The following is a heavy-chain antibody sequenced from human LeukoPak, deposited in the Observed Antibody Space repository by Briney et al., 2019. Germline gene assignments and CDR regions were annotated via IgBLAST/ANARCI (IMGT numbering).Heavy chain of an antibody. D-gene: IGHD2-15*01. J-gene: IGHJ4*02. CDR2: IIPIFGTA. CDR3: ARCLGGSCYLFDY. V-gene: IGHV1-69*01. CDR1: GGTFSSYA. Sequence: SVKVSCKASGGTFSSYAISWVRQAPGQGLEWMGGIIPIFGTANYAQKFQGRVTITADESTSTAYMELSSLRSEDTAVYYCARCLGGSCYLFDYWGQGTLVAVSS.